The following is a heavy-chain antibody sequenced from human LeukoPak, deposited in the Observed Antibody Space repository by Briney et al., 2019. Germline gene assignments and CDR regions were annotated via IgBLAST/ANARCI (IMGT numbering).Heavy chain of an antibody. CDR3: AKDVAQRVGAFDI. Sequence: GGSLRLSCAASGFTFSSYAMSWVRQAPGKGLEWVSAISGSGGSTYYADSVKGRFTISRDNSKNTLYPQMNSLRAEDTAVYYCAKDVAQRVGAFDIWGQGTMVTVSS. J-gene: IGHJ3*02. D-gene: IGHD3-16*01. CDR2: ISGSGGST. CDR1: GFTFSSYA. V-gene: IGHV3-23*01.